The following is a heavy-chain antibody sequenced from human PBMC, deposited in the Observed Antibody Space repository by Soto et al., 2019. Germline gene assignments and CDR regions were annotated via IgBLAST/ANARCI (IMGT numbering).Heavy chain of an antibody. D-gene: IGHD1-7*01. CDR3: AGTTSLPSYYMDV. CDR2: TYYRSTRWYN. CDR1: GDSVSSNIAA. Sequence: SQTLSLTCAISGDSVSSNIAAWNWIRQSPSRGLEWLGRTYYRSTRWYNDYAVSVRGRITVNPDTSKNQFSLHLNSVTPEDTAVYYCAGTTSLPSYYMDVLDKGSTVTVSS. V-gene: IGHV6-1*01. J-gene: IGHJ6*03.